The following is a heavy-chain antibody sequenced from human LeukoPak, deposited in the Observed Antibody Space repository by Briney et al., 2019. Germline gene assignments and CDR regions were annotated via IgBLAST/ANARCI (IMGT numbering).Heavy chain of an antibody. CDR3: ARVQLLSDDVFNV. D-gene: IGHD3-10*01. V-gene: IGHV1-2*02. J-gene: IGHJ3*01. Sequence: ASVKVSCRASGYIFTDLYIHWLRQAPGQGLEYMGRINPNNGGTNYVQEFQGRVTMTRDTSISTTYMELDSLTSDDTAVYYCARVQLLSDDVFNVWGQGTMVTVSS. CDR1: GYIFTDLY. CDR2: INPNNGGT.